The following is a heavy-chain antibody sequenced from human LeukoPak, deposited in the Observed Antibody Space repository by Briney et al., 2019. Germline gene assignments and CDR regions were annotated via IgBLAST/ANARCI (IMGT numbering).Heavy chain of an antibody. CDR3: ARQGWNSSSWYYGVLVSGPFDY. D-gene: IGHD6-13*01. CDR2: IYYSGST. V-gene: IGHV4-39*01. CDR1: GGSISSSSYY. J-gene: IGHJ4*02. Sequence: SETLSLTCTVSGGSISSSSYYWDWIRQPPGKGLEWIGSIYYSGSTYYNPSLKSRVTISVDTSKNQFSLKLSSVTAADTAVYYCARQGWNSSSWYYGVLVSGPFDYWGQGTLVTVSS.